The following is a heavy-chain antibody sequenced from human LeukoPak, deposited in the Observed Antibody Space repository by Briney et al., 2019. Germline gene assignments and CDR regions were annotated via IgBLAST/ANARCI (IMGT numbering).Heavy chain of an antibody. V-gene: IGHV3-23*01. CDR2: ISGSGGST. CDR1: GFTFSSYA. CDR3: AKDEEQLVHYFDY. Sequence: PGGSLRLSCAASGFTFSSYAMSWVRQAPGKELEWVSAISGSGGSTYYADSVKGRFTISRDNSKNTLYLQMNSLRAEDTAVYYCAKDEEQLVHYFDYWGQGTLVTVSS. D-gene: IGHD6-6*01. J-gene: IGHJ4*02.